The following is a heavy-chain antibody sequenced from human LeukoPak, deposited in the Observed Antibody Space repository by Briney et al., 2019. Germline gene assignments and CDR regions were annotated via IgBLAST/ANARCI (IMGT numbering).Heavy chain of an antibody. Sequence: SETLSLTCTVSGGSISSYYWSWIRQPPGKGLEWIGYIYYSGSTNYNPSLKSRVTISVDTSKNQFSLKLSSVTAADTAVYYCARVDTAMVTFDYWGQGTLVTVSS. CDR3: ARVDTAMVTFDY. CDR1: GGSISSYY. D-gene: IGHD5-18*01. V-gene: IGHV4-59*01. CDR2: IYYSGST. J-gene: IGHJ4*02.